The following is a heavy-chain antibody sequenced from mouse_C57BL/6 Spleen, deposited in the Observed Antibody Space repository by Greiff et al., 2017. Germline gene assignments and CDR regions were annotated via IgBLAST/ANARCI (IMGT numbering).Heavy chain of an antibody. V-gene: IGHV5-6*01. CDR1: GFTFSSYG. Sequence: EVKLMESGGDLVKPGGSLKLSCAASGFTFSSYGMSWVRQTPDKRLEWVATISSGGSYTYYPDSVKGRFTISRDNAKNTLYLQMSSLKSEDTAMYYCARQRGITTVVATGAMDYWGLGTSVTVSS. J-gene: IGHJ4*01. CDR2: ISSGGSYT. D-gene: IGHD1-1*01. CDR3: ARQRGITTVVATGAMDY.